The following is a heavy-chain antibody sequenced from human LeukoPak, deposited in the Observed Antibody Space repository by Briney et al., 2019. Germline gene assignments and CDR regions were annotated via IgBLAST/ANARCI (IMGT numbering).Heavy chain of an antibody. J-gene: IGHJ4*02. D-gene: IGHD5-18*01. V-gene: IGHV4-4*02. CDR1: GGSISSSNW. Sequence: SGTLSLTCAVSGGSISSSNWWSWVRQPPGKGLEWIGEIYHSGSTNYNSSLKSRVTISVDTSKNQFSLKLSSVTAADTAVYYCARPGTGYSYGYFDYWGQGTLVTVSS. CDR3: ARPGTGYSYGYFDY. CDR2: IYHSGST.